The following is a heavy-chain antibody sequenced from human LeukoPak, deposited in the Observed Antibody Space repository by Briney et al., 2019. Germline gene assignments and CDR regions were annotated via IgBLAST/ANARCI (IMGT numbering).Heavy chain of an antibody. CDR3: ATAPPTSGIHYDFWSGLGLSYYCYMDV. J-gene: IGHJ6*03. V-gene: IGHV1-24*01. CDR2: FDPEDGET. Sequence: ASVKVSCKVSGYTLTELSIHWVRQAPGKGREWMGGFDPEDGETIYAQKFQGRITMNEHTSTDRAYMDLSSLRSEDTAVYYCATAPPTSGIHYDFWSGLGLSYYCYMDVWGKGTTVTVSS. D-gene: IGHD3-3*01. CDR1: GYTLTELS.